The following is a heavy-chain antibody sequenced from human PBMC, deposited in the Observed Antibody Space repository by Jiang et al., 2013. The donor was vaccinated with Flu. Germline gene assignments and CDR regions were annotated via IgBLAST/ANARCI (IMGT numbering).Heavy chain of an antibody. CDR2: ISGSGGST. Sequence: FTFSSYAMSWVRQAPGKGLEWVSAISGSGGSTYYADSVKGRFTISRDNSKNTLYLQMNSLRAEDTAVYYCAKDIGYYYGSGSYSSVESWGQGTLVTVSS. V-gene: IGHV3-23*01. D-gene: IGHD3-10*01. J-gene: IGHJ4*02. CDR1: FTFSSYA. CDR3: AKDIGYYYGSGSYSSVES.